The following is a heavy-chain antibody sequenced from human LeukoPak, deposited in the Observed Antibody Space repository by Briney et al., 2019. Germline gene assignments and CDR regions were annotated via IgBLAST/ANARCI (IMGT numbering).Heavy chain of an antibody. D-gene: IGHD6-19*01. CDR2: IYYSGST. Sequence: SETLSLTCTVSGGSISSYYWSWIRQPPGKGLEWIGYIYYSGSTNYNPSLKSRVTKSVDTSKNQFSLRLSSVTAADTAVYYCARHMGLAVSGMGNFDYWGQGTLVTVSS. CDR3: ARHMGLAVSGMGNFDY. CDR1: GGSISSYY. V-gene: IGHV4-59*08. J-gene: IGHJ4*02.